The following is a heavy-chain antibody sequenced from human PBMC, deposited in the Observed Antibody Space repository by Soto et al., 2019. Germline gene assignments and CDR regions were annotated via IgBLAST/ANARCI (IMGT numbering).Heavy chain of an antibody. D-gene: IGHD3-16*01. Sequence: QVQLVESGGGGVQPGRSLRLSCAASGFTFIKYGIHWVRQAPGKGLEWVAAISYDGSNKYYGDSVKGRFTISRDNSKNTLYLQMNSLRAEDSAVYFCARMGASYFYDMDVWGEGTTVTVSS. CDR1: GFTFIKYG. CDR2: ISYDGSNK. CDR3: ARMGASYFYDMDV. V-gene: IGHV3-30*03. J-gene: IGHJ6*03.